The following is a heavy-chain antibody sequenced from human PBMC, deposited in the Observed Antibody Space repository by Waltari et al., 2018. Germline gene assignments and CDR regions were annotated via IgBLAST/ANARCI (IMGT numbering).Heavy chain of an antibody. V-gene: IGHV3-23*01. CDR1: KFTFSSYA. CDR3: AKVEPYYKDAFDI. CDR2: ISGSGGGT. D-gene: IGHD3-10*01. Sequence: EVQLLESGGGLVQPGGSLRLSCAASKFTFSSYAMSWVRQAPGKGLGWVSDISGSGGGTYYEDPVKGRFTISRDNSKNTLYLQMNSLRAEDTAVYYCAKVEPYYKDAFDIWGQGTMVTVSS. J-gene: IGHJ3*02.